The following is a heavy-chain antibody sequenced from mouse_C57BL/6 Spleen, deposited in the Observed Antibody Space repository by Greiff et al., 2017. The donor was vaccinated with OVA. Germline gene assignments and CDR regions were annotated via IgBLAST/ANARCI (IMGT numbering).Heavy chain of an antibody. J-gene: IGHJ4*01. CDR3: ARRAVPYAMDY. V-gene: IGHV1-50*01. CDR1: GYTFTSYW. Sequence: VQLQQPGAELVKPGASVKLSCKASGYTFTSYWMQWVKQRPGQGLEWIGEIDPSDSYTNYNQKFKGKATLTVDTSSSTAYMQLSSLTSEDSAVYYCARRAVPYAMDYWGQGTSVTVSS. D-gene: IGHD3-3*01. CDR2: IDPSDSYT.